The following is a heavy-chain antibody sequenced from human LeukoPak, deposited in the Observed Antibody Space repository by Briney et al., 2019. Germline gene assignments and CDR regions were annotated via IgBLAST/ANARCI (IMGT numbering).Heavy chain of an antibody. D-gene: IGHD2-2*01. CDR1: GFTFSSYS. CDR3: ARGEPDSVVVPAAPFDY. J-gene: IGHJ4*02. CDR2: ISSSSSYI. Sequence: GGSPRLSCAASGFTFSSYSMNWVRQAPGKGLEWVSSISSSSSYIYYADSVKGRFTISRDNAKNSLYLQMNSLRAEDTAVYYCARGEPDSVVVPAAPFDYWGQGTLVSVSS. V-gene: IGHV3-21*01.